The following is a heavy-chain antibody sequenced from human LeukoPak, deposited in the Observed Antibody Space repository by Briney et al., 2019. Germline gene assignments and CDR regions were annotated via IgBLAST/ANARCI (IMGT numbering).Heavy chain of an antibody. Sequence: GGSLRLSCAASGFTFSSYGMHWVRQAPGKGLEWVAVIWYDGSNKYYADSVKGRFTISRDNSKNTLYLQMNSLRAEDTAVYYCAKILGILWFGEAFDYWGQGTLVTVSS. CDR2: IWYDGSNK. CDR3: AKILGILWFGEAFDY. CDR1: GFTFSSYG. V-gene: IGHV3-30*02. D-gene: IGHD3-10*01. J-gene: IGHJ4*02.